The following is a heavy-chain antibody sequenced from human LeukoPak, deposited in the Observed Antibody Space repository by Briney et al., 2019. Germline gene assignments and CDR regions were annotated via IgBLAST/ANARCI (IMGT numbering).Heavy chain of an antibody. CDR2: IGGSSSTTL. CDR3: ARDLYYYDSSGSYPYYIDS. D-gene: IGHD3-22*01. Sequence: PGGSLRLSCAASGFTFSSYAMNWVRQAPGKGLEWVSYIGGSSSTTLYYSDSVKGRFTISRDNAKNSLYLQMNSLRAEDTALYYCARDLYYYDSSGSYPYYIDSWGQGTLVTVSS. V-gene: IGHV3-48*04. J-gene: IGHJ4*02. CDR1: GFTFSSYA.